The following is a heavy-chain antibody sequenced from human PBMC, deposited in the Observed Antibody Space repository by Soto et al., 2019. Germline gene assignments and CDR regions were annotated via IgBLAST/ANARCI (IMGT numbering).Heavy chain of an antibody. Sequence: ASVKVSCKASGGTFSSYAISWVRQAPGQGLEWMGGIIPIFGTANYAQKFQGRVTITADESTSTAYMELSSLRSEDTAVYYCARGNREDFWSGSYGMDVWGQGTTVTV. CDR2: IIPIFGTA. CDR3: ARGNREDFWSGSYGMDV. D-gene: IGHD3-3*01. V-gene: IGHV1-69*13. J-gene: IGHJ6*02. CDR1: GGTFSSYA.